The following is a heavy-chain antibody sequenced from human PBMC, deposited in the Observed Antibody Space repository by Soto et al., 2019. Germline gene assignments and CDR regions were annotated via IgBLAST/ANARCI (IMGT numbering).Heavy chain of an antibody. CDR3: ARGPPSRVTTGYYSAIDV. Sequence: EVQLVESGGGLVQPGGSLRLSCAASGFTFSDHYMDWVRQAPGKGLEWVGRTRNKANSYTTEYAASAKGRFTISRDDSTNSRYLPINSLKTALPAVYYCARGPPSRVTTGYYSAIDVWGQGTTLTVSS. J-gene: IGHJ6*02. CDR2: TRNKANSYTT. CDR1: GFTFSDHY. V-gene: IGHV3-72*01. D-gene: IGHD4-17*01.